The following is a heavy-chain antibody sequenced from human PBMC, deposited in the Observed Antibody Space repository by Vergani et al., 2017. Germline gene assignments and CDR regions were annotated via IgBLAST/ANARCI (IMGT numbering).Heavy chain of an antibody. CDR2: IYYSGST. Sequence: QVQLQESGPGLVKPSETLSLTCTVSGGSISSYYWSWIRQPPGKGLEWIEYIYYSGSTNYNPSLKSRVTISVDTSKNQFSLKLSSVTAADTAVYYCAREPGSYLYGMDVWGQGTTVTVSS. J-gene: IGHJ6*02. CDR3: AREPGSYLYGMDV. D-gene: IGHD3-10*01. V-gene: IGHV4-59*01. CDR1: GGSISSYY.